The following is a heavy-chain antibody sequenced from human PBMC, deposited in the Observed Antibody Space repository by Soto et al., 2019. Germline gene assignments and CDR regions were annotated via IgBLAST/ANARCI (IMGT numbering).Heavy chain of an antibody. CDR3: TTDLWV. CDR2: IRSKAGGGTT. D-gene: IGHD3-10*01. V-gene: IGHV3-15*01. J-gene: IGHJ3*01. Sequence: EVQLVESGGGLVEPGGSLTLSCAASGFTFTNAWMAWVRQAPGKGLEWVGRIRSKAGGGTTDYAAPVKGRFTISRDDTQETLYLQMNSLKTADTALYFCTTDLWVWGQGTMVTVS. CDR1: GFTFTNAW.